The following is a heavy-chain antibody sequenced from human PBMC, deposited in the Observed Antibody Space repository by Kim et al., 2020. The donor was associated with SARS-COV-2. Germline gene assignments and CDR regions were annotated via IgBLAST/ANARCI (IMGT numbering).Heavy chain of an antibody. Sequence: KSRVTISVDTSKNQFSLKLSSVTTADTAVYYCARDRAVPGTYYYYAMDVWGQGTTVTVSS. J-gene: IGHJ6*02. CDR3: ARDRAVPGTYYYYAMDV. D-gene: IGHD6-19*01. V-gene: IGHV4-59*01.